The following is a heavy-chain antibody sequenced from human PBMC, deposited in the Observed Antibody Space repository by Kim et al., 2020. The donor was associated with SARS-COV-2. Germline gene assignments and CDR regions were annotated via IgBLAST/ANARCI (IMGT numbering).Heavy chain of an antibody. CDR3: ATEGGTSGRCGYFDS. Sequence: GGSLRLSCVTSGSYIIHWVRQAPGKGLEWVAAMSFDGFSKYFLDSVKGRFTISRDDSKNTVYLKLNSLRDEDSAVYFCATEGGTSGRCGYFDSWGQGTLVTVSS. CDR2: MSFDGFSK. CDR1: GSYI. J-gene: IGHJ4*02. D-gene: IGHD2-15*01. V-gene: IGHV3-30-3*01.